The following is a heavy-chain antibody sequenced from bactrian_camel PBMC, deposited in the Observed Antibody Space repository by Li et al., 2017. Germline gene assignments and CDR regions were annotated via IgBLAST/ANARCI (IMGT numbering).Heavy chain of an antibody. CDR2: IDTAGQT. CDR3: EADRGVFVGWSQRCKKDDYMY. V-gene: IGHV3S53*01. J-gene: IGHJ4*01. D-gene: IGHD1*01. CDR1: ESGYTIST. Sequence: HVQLVESGGGSVQAGGSLRLSCAASESGYTISTYCMGWFRQAPGKERGGVAIIDTAGQTTYAESVKGRFTVSRDNAKDTLYLQMDNLKPEDTAMYYCEADRGVFVGWSQRCKKDDYMYSGLGTQVTVS.